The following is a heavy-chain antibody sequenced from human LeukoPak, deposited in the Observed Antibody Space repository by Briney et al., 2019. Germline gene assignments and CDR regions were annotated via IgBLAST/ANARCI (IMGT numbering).Heavy chain of an antibody. CDR2: INHSGST. CDR3: ARGYSYGYSSY. J-gene: IGHJ4*02. Sequence: PSETLSLTCAVYGGSFSGYYWSWIRQPPGKGLEWIGEINHSGSTNYNPSLKSRVTISVDTSKNQFSLKLSSVTAADTAVYYCARGYSYGYSSYWGQGTLVTVSS. CDR1: GGSFSGYY. D-gene: IGHD5-18*01. V-gene: IGHV4-34*01.